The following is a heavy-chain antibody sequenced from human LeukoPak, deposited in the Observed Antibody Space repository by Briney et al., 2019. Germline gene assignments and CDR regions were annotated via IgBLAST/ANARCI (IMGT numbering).Heavy chain of an antibody. D-gene: IGHD4-23*01. CDR3: ATDLGDFGGNGDY. V-gene: IGHV1-69*13. J-gene: IGHJ4*02. CDR1: GVTFNSHA. Sequence: SVKVSCKTSGVTFNSHANNWVRQAPGQGLEWMGVIIPNLGTPYYAQNFHDRVTIIADESTSTVFMELRGLQSDDTAIYYCATDLGDFGGNGDYWGQGALVTVSS. CDR2: IIPNLGTP.